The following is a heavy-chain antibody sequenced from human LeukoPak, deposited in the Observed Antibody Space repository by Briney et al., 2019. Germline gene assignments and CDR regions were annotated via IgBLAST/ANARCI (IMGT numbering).Heavy chain of an antibody. CDR1: GFTFSSYA. Sequence: GGSLRLSCAASGFTFSSYAMHWVRQAPGKGLEWVAVISYDGSNKYYADSVMGRFTISRDNSKNTLYLQMNSLRAEDTAVYYCARGTLLPGTSHWGQGTLVTVSS. J-gene: IGHJ4*02. D-gene: IGHD1-1*01. V-gene: IGHV3-30-3*01. CDR3: ARGTLLPGTSH. CDR2: ISYDGSNK.